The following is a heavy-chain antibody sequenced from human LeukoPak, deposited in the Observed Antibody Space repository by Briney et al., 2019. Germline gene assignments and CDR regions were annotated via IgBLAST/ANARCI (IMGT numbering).Heavy chain of an antibody. V-gene: IGHV3-48*02. D-gene: IGHD4-23*01. CDR3: ARTRSKVGTPTFDY. CDR1: GFTFSDYS. CDR2: IDSGSSTI. Sequence: GGSLRLSCAASGFTFSDYSMNWVRQAPGKGLEWVSYIDSGSSTIYYVNSVEGRFTISRDNAKNSLYLQMNSLRDEDTAVYHCARTRSKVGTPTFDYWGQGTLVTVSS. J-gene: IGHJ4*02.